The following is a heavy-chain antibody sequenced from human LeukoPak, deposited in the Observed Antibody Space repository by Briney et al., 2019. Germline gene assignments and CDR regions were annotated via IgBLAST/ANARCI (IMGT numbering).Heavy chain of an antibody. CDR3: AREGGPYGDFPFDN. Sequence: GASVKVSCKASGYTFTGYFMHWVRQAPGQGLEWMGWINPNSGGTNYAQKFQGRVFMTRDTSTSTAYMELSRLRSDDTAVYYCAREGGPYGDFPFDNWGQGTLVTVSS. V-gene: IGHV1-2*02. CDR1: GYTFTGYF. J-gene: IGHJ4*02. CDR2: INPNSGGT. D-gene: IGHD4-17*01.